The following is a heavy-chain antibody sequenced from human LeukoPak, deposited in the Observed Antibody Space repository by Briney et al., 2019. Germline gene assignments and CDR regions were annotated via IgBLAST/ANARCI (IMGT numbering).Heavy chain of an antibody. Sequence: SETLSLTCTVSGGSISSYYWSWIRQPPGKGLEWIGEINHSGSTNYNPSLKSRVTISVDTSKNQFSLKLSSVTAADTAVYYCVYYDFWSGYYRRGFDYWGQGTLVTVSS. D-gene: IGHD3-3*01. CDR1: GGSISSYY. CDR3: VYYDFWSGYYRRGFDY. V-gene: IGHV4-34*01. CDR2: INHSGST. J-gene: IGHJ4*02.